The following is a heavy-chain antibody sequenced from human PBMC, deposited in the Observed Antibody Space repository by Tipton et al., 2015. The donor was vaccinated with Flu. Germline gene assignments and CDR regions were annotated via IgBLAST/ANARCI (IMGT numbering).Heavy chain of an antibody. V-gene: IGHV4-59*01. CDR2: IYYSGST. J-gene: IGHJ6*02. CDR1: GGSISSYY. CDR3: ARGRDAHCSSTSCYDYYYFYGMDV. Sequence: TLSLTCTVSGGSISSYYWSWIRQSPGMGLEWIGYIYYSGSTNYNPSLKSRVTISFDTSKNQFSLKLSSVTAADTAVYYCARGRDAHCSSTSCYDYYYFYGMDVWDQGP. D-gene: IGHD2-2*01.